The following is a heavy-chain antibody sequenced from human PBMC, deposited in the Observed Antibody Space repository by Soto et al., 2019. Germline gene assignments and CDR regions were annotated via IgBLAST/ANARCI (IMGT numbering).Heavy chain of an antibody. V-gene: IGHV3-48*04. D-gene: IGHD3-22*01. CDR3: ARPIGLDAFDI. CDR1: GFTFSSYS. Sequence: GGSLRLSCAASGFTFSSYSMNWVRQAPGKGLEWVSYISGSSSTIYYSDSVKGRFTISRDNAKNSLCLQMNSLRAEDKAVDDGARPIGLDAFDIWGQGTMVTVS. J-gene: IGHJ3*02. CDR2: ISGSSSTI.